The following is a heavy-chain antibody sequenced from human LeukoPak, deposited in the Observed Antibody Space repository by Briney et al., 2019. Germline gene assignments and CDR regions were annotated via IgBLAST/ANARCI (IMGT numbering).Heavy chain of an antibody. Sequence: KVSCKVSGYTFTELSLHWVRQAPGKGREWMAFIRSDGSNKYYADSVKGRFTISRDNSKNTLYLQMNSLRAEDTAVYYCARILDSAWGELGYWGQGTLVTVPS. J-gene: IGHJ4*02. D-gene: IGHD6-19*01. V-gene: IGHV3-30*02. CDR3: ARILDSAWGELGY. CDR1: GYTFTELS. CDR2: IRSDGSNK.